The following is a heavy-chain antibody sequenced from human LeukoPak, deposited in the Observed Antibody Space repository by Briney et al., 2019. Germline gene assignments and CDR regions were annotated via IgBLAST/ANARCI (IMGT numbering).Heavy chain of an antibody. D-gene: IGHD3-22*01. CDR3: ARVSFYDSSGYYPPDY. Sequence: PGRSLRLSCAASGFTFSSYGIHWVRLAPGKGVERVTVICFDGSNKYYADSLKGRFTISRDNSKNTLYLQMNSLRAEDTAVYYCARVSFYDSSGYYPPDYWGQGTLVTVSS. CDR2: ICFDGSNK. J-gene: IGHJ4*02. V-gene: IGHV3-33*01. CDR1: GFTFSSYG.